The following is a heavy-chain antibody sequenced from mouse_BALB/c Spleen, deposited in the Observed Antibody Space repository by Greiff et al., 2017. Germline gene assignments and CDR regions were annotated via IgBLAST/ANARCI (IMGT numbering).Heavy chain of an antibody. Sequence: DVKLVESGGGLVKPGGSLKLSCAASGFTFSSYAMSWVRQTPEKRLEWVASISSGGSTYYPDSVKGRFTISRDNARNILYLQMSSLRSEDTAMYYCARPLLSYWYFDVWGAGTTVTVSS. CDR3: ARPLLSYWYFDV. J-gene: IGHJ1*01. V-gene: IGHV5-6-5*01. CDR2: ISSGGST. CDR1: GFTFSSYA. D-gene: IGHD1-2*01.